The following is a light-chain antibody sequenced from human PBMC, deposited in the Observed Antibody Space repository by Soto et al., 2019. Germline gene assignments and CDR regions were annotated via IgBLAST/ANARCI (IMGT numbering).Light chain of an antibody. J-gene: IGKJ4*01. V-gene: IGKV3-20*01. CDR1: QSISSSF. CDR3: QQYNSWPLT. Sequence: EIVLTQSPGTLSLSPGERATLSCRASQSISSSFLAWYQQRPGQSPRLIIYGASSRATGIPDRFSGSGSGTDFTLTISRLQSEDFAVYYCQQYNSWPLTFGGGTKVDIK. CDR2: GAS.